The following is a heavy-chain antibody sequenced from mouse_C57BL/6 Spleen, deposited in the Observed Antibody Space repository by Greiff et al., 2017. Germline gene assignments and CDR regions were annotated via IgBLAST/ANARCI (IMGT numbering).Heavy chain of an antibody. CDR3: ARSVYYYGSSPVFAY. D-gene: IGHD1-1*01. CDR2: IYWDDDK. Sequence: QVTLKVSGPGILQPSQTLSLTCSFSGFSLSTSGMGVSWIRQPSGKGLEWLVHIYWDDDKRNNPSLKSRLTISKNTSRNQVFLKITSVDTADTATVYCARSVYYYGSSPVFAYWGQGTLVTVSA. CDR1: GFSLSTSGMG. J-gene: IGHJ3*01. V-gene: IGHV8-12*01.